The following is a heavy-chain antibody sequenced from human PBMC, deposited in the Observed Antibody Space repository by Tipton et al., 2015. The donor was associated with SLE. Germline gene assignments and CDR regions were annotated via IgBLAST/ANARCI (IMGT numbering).Heavy chain of an antibody. V-gene: IGHV3-7*01. CDR3: AREGSGYDSAFDY. D-gene: IGHD5-12*01. J-gene: IGHJ4*02. CDR1: GFTFSSYW. Sequence: SLRLSCAVSGFTFSSYWMSWVRQAPGKGLEWVANIKQDGSEKYYVDSVKGRFTISRDNAKNSLYLQMNSLRTEDTAVYYCAREGSGYDSAFDYWGQGTLVTVSS. CDR2: IKQDGSEK.